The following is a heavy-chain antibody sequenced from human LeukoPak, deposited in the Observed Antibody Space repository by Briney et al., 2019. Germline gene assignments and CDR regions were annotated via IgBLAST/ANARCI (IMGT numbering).Heavy chain of an antibody. CDR3: VRVDHSLGKTYFDY. D-gene: IGHD2-21*01. CDR2: ISSSSSFM. J-gene: IGHJ4*02. V-gene: IGHV3-21*01. Sequence: GGSLRLSCTVSGFTFSSYSLNWVRQAPGKGLEWVSSISSSSSFMYYADSAKGRFTISGDNAKNALYLQMNSLRAEDTAVYYCVRVDHSLGKTYFDYWGQGTLVIVSS. CDR1: GFTFSSYS.